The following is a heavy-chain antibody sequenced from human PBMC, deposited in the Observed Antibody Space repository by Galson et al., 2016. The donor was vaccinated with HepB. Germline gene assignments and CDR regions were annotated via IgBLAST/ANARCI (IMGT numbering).Heavy chain of an antibody. V-gene: IGHV3-7*02. CDR2: VGPNGGEE. J-gene: IGHJ4*01. D-gene: IGHD4-11*01. Sequence: FAFTNYWMNWVRQTPGKGLEWVANVGPNGGEEYYVDSVKGRFTISRDNAGTSLFLQMDSLRVDDTAVYYCAATTVGSGGTRRFDHWGHGILVTVSS. CDR3: AATTVGSGGTRRFDH. CDR1: FAFTNYW.